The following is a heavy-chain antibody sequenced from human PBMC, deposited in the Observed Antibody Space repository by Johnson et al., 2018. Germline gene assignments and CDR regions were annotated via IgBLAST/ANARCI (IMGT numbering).Heavy chain of an antibody. Sequence: QVQLVQSGGGVVQPGRSLRLSCAASGFTLSHYGMHWVRQAPGQGLEWVTVISYDGSIDYYADSVKGRFTISRDNYRNTVFLQMKSMRAGDTVGEYCAKEGAAEKGAEDTKMAKFSVDSWGQGTLVT. D-gene: IGHD5-24*01. CDR2: ISYDGSID. J-gene: IGHJ5*01. CDR1: GFTLSHYG. V-gene: IGHV3-30*18. CDR3: AKEGAAEKGAEDTKMAKFSVDS.